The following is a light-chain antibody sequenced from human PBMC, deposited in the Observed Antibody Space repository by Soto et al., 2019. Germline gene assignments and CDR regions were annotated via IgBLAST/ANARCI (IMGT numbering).Light chain of an antibody. CDR2: WAS. J-gene: IGKJ4*01. Sequence: DIVMTQSPDSLALSLGERATINCKSSQSVLYSSNNKNYLAWYQQKIGQPPKLLIYWASTRESGVPDRFSGSGSGTDFTLTISSLQAEDVAVYYCQQDYSTPITFGCGTKVEIK. V-gene: IGKV4-1*01. CDR1: QSVLYSSNNKNY. CDR3: QQDYSTPIT.